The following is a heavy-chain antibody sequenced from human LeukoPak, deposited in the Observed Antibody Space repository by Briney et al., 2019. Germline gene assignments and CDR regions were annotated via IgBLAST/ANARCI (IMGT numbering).Heavy chain of an antibody. CDR2: IKQDGSER. CDR1: GFTFSSHW. J-gene: IGHJ4*02. V-gene: IGHV3-7*01. CDR3: ASGRGFLFEY. Sequence: GGSLRLSCAASGFTFSSHWLNWVRQAPGKGLEWVANIKQDGSERYYVDSVKGRFTISRDNAKNSLYLQMNSLRAGDTAVYYCASGRGFLFEYWGQGTLVTVSS. D-gene: IGHD3-10*01.